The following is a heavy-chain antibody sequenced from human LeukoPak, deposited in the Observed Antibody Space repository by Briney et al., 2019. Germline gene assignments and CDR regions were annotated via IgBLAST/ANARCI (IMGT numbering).Heavy chain of an antibody. CDR1: GFNVNSNY. CDR2: IYSGGTT. Sequence: PGGSLRLSCAASGFNVNSNYMTWVRQAPGKGLEWVSVIYSGGTTYYADSVKGRFSISRDNSKNTVYLQMNSLRVEDTAVYYCARAGYYDSSGYYCWGRGTLVTVSS. J-gene: IGHJ4*02. V-gene: IGHV3-66*02. CDR3: ARAGYYDSSGYYC. D-gene: IGHD3-22*01.